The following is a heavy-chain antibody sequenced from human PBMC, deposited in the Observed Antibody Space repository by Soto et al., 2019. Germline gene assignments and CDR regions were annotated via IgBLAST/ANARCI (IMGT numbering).Heavy chain of an antibody. CDR2: IYYTGRT. CDR1: GGSISGSSYY. J-gene: IGHJ6*02. V-gene: IGHV4-39*01. D-gene: IGHD3-3*01. Sequence: SETLSLTCTVSGGSISGSSYYWGWIRQPPGKGLEWIGAIYYTGRTYYKPSLKSRVTISVDTSKNQFSLKLSSVTAADTAVYYCARAKVFGVVIIGDYYGMDVWGQGTTVTVSS. CDR3: ARAKVFGVVIIGDYYGMDV.